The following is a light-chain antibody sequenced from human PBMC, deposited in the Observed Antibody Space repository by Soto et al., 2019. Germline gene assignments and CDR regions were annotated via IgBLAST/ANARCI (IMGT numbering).Light chain of an antibody. CDR1: SSDGGGYNY. CDR3: SSYTSSSTLVV. CDR2: DVS. J-gene: IGLJ2*01. Sequence: QSALTQPASVSGSPGQSITISCTGTSSDGGGYNYVSWYQQHPGKAPKLMIYDVSNRPSGVSNRFSGSKSGNTASLTISGLRAEADADYYCSSYTSSSTLVVFGGGTKVTVL. V-gene: IGLV2-14*01.